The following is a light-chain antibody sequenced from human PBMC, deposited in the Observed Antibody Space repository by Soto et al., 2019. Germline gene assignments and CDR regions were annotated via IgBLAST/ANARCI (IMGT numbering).Light chain of an antibody. V-gene: IGLV1-47*01. CDR1: TPNIGSNY. J-gene: IGLJ1*01. CDR3: ATWDDSLNGFYV. CDR2: RNN. Sequence: QSALTQPPSASGTPGQGVTISCSGSTPNIGSNYVYWYQQLPGTAPKLLIYRNNQRPSGVPDRFSGSKSGTSASLAISGLRSDDEADYFCATWDDSLNGFYVFGTGTKVTVL.